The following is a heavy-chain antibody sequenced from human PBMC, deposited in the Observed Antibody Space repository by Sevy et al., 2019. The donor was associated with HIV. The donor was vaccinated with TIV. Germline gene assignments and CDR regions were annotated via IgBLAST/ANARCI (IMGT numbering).Heavy chain of an antibody. J-gene: IGHJ4*02. V-gene: IGHV3-23*01. CDR1: GFTFSSYA. CDR2: ISGSGGST. Sequence: GGSLRLSCAASGFTFSSYAMSWVRQAPGKGLEWVSAISGSGGSTYYADSVKGRFTISRDNSKNTLYLQMNSLRAEATAVYYCAKAAKGIVVVTAQDDYWGQGTLVTVSS. D-gene: IGHD2-21*02. CDR3: AKAAKGIVVVTAQDDY.